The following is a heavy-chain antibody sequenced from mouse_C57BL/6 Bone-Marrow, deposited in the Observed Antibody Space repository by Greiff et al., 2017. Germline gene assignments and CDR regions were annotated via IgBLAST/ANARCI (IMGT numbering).Heavy chain of an antibody. V-gene: IGHV1-50*01. CDR3: ASEGYPYWFAY. Sequence: VQLQQSGAELARPGASVKLSCKASGYTFTSYWMQWVKQRPGQGLEWIGEIDPSDSYTNYNQKFKGKATLTVDTSSSTAYMQLSSLTSEDSAVYYCASEGYPYWFAYWGQGTLVTVSA. J-gene: IGHJ3*01. CDR1: GYTFTSYW. D-gene: IGHD2-3*01. CDR2: IDPSDSYT.